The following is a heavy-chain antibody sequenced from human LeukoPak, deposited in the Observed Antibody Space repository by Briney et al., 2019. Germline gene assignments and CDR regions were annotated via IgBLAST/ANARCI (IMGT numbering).Heavy chain of an antibody. CDR3: AREGGLVGSFDY. J-gene: IGHJ4*02. V-gene: IGHV3-11*04. CDR1: GFTFSDYY. Sequence: PGGSLRLSCAASGFTFSDYYMSWIRQAPGKGLEWVSYIGSSGSPIYCADSVRGRFTISRDNAKNSLYLQMNSLRAEDTAVYYCAREGGLVGSFDYWGQGTLVTVSS. CDR2: IGSSGSPI. D-gene: IGHD6-19*01.